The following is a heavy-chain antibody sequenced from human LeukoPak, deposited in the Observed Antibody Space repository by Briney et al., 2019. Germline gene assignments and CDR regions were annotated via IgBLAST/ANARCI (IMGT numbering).Heavy chain of an antibody. CDR2: TYYSGST. CDR1: GGSISSSSYY. Sequence: PSETLSLTCTVSGGSISSSSYYWGWIRQPPGKGLEWIGSTYYSGSTYYTPSLKSLVTISVDTSKNQFSLKLSSVTAADTAVYYCARAGTYYDYVWGSYRSYYFDYWGQGTLVTVSS. D-gene: IGHD3-16*02. J-gene: IGHJ4*02. CDR3: ARAGTYYDYVWGSYRSYYFDY. V-gene: IGHV4-39*01.